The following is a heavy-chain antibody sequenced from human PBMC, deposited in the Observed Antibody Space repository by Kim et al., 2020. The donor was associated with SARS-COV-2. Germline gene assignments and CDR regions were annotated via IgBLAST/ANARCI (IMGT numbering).Heavy chain of an antibody. CDR3: ARGSTTPLTWFDP. D-gene: IGHD4-17*01. V-gene: IGHV4-59*09. Sequence: FNPRLKSRVTISVDTSKNQLYRKMSSVTAADTAVYYWARGSTTPLTWFDPWGQGTLVTVSS. J-gene: IGHJ5*02.